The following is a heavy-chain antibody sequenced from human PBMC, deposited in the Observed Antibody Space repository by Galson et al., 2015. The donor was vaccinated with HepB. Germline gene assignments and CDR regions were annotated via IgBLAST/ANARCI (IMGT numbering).Heavy chain of an antibody. CDR1: GCTFTGYY. Sequence: SVKVSCKASGCTFTGYYMHWVRQAPGQGLEWMGWINPNSGGTNYAQKFQGWVTMTRDTSISTAYMELSRLRSDDTAVYYCARGVGAKRGGYYYYMDVWGKGTTVTVSS. V-gene: IGHV1-2*04. D-gene: IGHD1-26*01. CDR3: ARGVGAKRGGYYYYMDV. J-gene: IGHJ6*03. CDR2: INPNSGGT.